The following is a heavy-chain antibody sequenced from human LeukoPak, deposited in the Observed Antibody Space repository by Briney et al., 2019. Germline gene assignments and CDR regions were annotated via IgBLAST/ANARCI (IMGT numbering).Heavy chain of an antibody. Sequence: GRSLRLSCAASGFTFDDYAMHWVRHAPGEGLEWVSGISWNSGSIGYADSVKGRFTISRDNAKNSLYLQMNSLRAEDTALYYCAKASGYSYGTPDAFDIWGQGTMVTVSS. CDR1: GFTFDDYA. D-gene: IGHD5-18*01. CDR2: ISWNSGSI. CDR3: AKASGYSYGTPDAFDI. V-gene: IGHV3-9*01. J-gene: IGHJ3*02.